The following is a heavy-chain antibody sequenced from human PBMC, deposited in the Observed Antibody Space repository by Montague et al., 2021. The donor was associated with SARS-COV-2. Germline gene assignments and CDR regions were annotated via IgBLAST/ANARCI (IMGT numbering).Heavy chain of an antibody. Sequence: PALVKPTQTLTLTCTFSGFSLNTSGEGVGWVRQPPGKALEWLALXYWDDDKRYSPSLKSGSTISKDTTKNEVVLTVANMDPVDTATYYCARHGDYGSWFDPWGQGTLVTVSS. J-gene: IGHJ5*02. V-gene: IGHV2-5*02. CDR3: ARHGDYGSWFDP. D-gene: IGHD4-17*01. CDR2: XYWDDDK. CDR1: GFSLNTSGEG.